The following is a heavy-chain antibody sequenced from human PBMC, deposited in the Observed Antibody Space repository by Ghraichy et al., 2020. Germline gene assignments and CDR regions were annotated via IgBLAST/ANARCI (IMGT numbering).Heavy chain of an antibody. J-gene: IGHJ4*02. CDR1: GGSISSYY. Sequence: SETLSLTCTVSGGSISSYYWSWIRQPPGKGLEWIGYIYYSGSTNYNPSLKSRVTISVDTSKNQFSLKLSSVTAADTAVYYCASGYSGSYGDSGHYFDYWGQGTLVTVSS. V-gene: IGHV4-59*01. CDR3: ASGYSGSYGDSGHYFDY. CDR2: IYYSGST. D-gene: IGHD1-26*01.